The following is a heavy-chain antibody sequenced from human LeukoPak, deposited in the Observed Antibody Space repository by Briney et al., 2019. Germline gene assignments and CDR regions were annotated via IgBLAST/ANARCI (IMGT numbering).Heavy chain of an antibody. CDR3: ARLPKYSRPLDY. V-gene: IGHV1-8*02. D-gene: IGHD6-6*01. CDR1: GYTFSSYD. J-gene: IGHJ4*02. Sequence: ASVKVSCKASGYTFSSYDINWVRQATGQGLERMGWMNPNSGNTAYAQKFQGRVTMSRDTSISTAYMELSSLRSEDTAVYYCARLPKYSRPLDYWGQGTLVTVSS. CDR2: MNPNSGNT.